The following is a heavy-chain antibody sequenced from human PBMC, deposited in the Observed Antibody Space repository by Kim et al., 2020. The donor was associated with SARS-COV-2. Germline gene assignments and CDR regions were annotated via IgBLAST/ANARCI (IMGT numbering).Heavy chain of an antibody. CDR1: GFTVSSNY. CDR2: IYSGGST. CDR3: AKLQSFSDDAFDI. D-gene: IGHD1-26*01. Sequence: GGSLRLSCAASGFTVSSNYMSWVRQAPGKGLEWVSVIYSGGSTYYADSVKGRFTISRHNSKNTLYLQMNSLRAEDTAVYYCAKLQSFSDDAFDIWGQGTMVTVSS. V-gene: IGHV3-53*04. J-gene: IGHJ3*02.